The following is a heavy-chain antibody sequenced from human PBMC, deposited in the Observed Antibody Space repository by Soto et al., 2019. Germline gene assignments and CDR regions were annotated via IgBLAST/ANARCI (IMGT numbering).Heavy chain of an antibody. CDR2: ISGGGDAT. D-gene: IGHD1-26*01. CDR3: VKKMVGTTTSGAYWYFDL. Sequence: EVQLLESGGGLVQPGGSLRLSCVASGFTFSSFAMNWVRQAPGKGLAWVSGISGGGDATFYADSVKGRFTISRVQTKNTVYLQINSLRAADTAVYYCVKKMVGTTTSGAYWYFDLWGRGTLVTVSS. CDR1: GFTFSSFA. J-gene: IGHJ2*01. V-gene: IGHV3-23*01.